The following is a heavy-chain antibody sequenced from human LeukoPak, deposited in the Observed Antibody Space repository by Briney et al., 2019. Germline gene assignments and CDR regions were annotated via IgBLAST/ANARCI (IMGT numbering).Heavy chain of an antibody. V-gene: IGHV3-9*01. J-gene: IGHJ5*02. CDR1: GFTFDDYA. Sequence: GGSLRLSCAASGFTFDDYAMHWVRQAPGKGLEWVSGISWNSGSIGYADSVKGRFTISRDNAKNSLYLQMNSLRAEDTALYYCAKGGGGYSYGLYNWFDPWGQGTLVTVSS. CDR3: AKGGGGYSYGLYNWFDP. CDR2: ISWNSGSI. D-gene: IGHD5-18*01.